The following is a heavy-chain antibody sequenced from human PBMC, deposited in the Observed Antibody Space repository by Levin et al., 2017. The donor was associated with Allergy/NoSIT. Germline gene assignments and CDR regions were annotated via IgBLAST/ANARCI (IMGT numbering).Heavy chain of an antibody. J-gene: IGHJ4*02. CDR3: TTHSAGQGFDS. CDR1: GFSFSTYS. CDR2: ISSGSLTI. V-gene: IGHV3-48*01. Sequence: TGGSLRLSCAASGFSFSTYSMNWVRQAPGKGLEWVSYISSGSLTIYYADSVKGRFTISRDNAKNSLYLQVNSLRVEDTAVYYCTTHSAGQGFDSWGQGTLVTVSS.